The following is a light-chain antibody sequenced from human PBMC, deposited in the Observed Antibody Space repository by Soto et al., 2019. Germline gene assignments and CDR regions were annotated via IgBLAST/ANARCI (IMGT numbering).Light chain of an antibody. V-gene: IGKV3-20*01. CDR3: QHYGYSQWT. Sequence: EIVLTQSPATLSLSPGERATLSCRASQSVNSYLAWFQHKPGQAPRLLIYGVYTRASGIPDRFSGSGSGTEFTLTITRLEPEDSAVYFCQHYGYSQWTFGQGTKVDIK. J-gene: IGKJ1*01. CDR1: QSVNSY. CDR2: GVY.